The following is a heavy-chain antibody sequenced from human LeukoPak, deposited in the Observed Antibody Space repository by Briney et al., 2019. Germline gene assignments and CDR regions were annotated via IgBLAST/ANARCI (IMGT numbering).Heavy chain of an antibody. V-gene: IGHV4-38-2*02. Sequence: SETLSLTCTVSGYSISSDYYWGWIRQPPGKGLEWIGEINHSGSTNYNPSLKSRVTISVDTSKNQFSLKLSSVTAADTAVYYCARGSYGDYSFDYWGQGTLVTVSS. CDR1: GYSISSDYY. CDR2: INHSGST. D-gene: IGHD4-17*01. J-gene: IGHJ4*02. CDR3: ARGSYGDYSFDY.